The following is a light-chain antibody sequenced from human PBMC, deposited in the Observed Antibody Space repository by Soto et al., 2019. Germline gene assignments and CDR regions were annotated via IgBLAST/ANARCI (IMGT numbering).Light chain of an antibody. J-gene: IGKJ1*01. CDR3: QAYGSSSWT. V-gene: IGKV3-20*01. CDR1: QSVSSSY. Sequence: EIVLTQSPGTLSLSPGERATLSCRASQSVSSSYLAGYQQKPGQAPSLLIYGASSRSTGIPDRCSGGGSGTDFPITISRLELEDFAVYCCQAYGSSSWTLGQGLKVEIK. CDR2: GAS.